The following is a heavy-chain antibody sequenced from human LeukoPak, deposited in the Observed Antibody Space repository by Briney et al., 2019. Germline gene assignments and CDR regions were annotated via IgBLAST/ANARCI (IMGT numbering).Heavy chain of an antibody. Sequence: WLGRTYYRSKWYNNYAVSVKRRITINPDTSKNQFSLQLNSVTPEDTAVYYCATGDQYFDYWGQGTLVTVSS. CDR3: ATGDQYFDY. CDR2: TYYRSKWYN. J-gene: IGHJ4*02. D-gene: IGHD7-27*01. V-gene: IGHV6-1*01.